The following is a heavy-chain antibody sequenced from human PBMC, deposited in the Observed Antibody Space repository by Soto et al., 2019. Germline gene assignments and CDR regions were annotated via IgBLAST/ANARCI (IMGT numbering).Heavy chain of an antibody. D-gene: IGHD6-19*01. Sequence: SETLSLTCTVSGGSISSYYWSWIRQPPGKGLEWIGYIYYSGSAYYNPSLRSRVTISVDTSSNQFSMKLNSVTAADTAVYYCTDMLGQWLPRDWGQGTVVTVSS. CDR1: GGSISSYY. CDR3: TDMLGQWLPRD. J-gene: IGHJ4*02. V-gene: IGHV4-59*08. CDR2: IYYSGSA.